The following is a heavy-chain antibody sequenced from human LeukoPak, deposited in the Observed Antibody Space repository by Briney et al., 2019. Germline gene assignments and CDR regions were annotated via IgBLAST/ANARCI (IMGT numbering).Heavy chain of an antibody. Sequence: GGSLRLSCAASGFTFDDYTMHWVRQAPGKGLEWVSVISWNGGSTYYADSVKGRFTISRDNSKNSLYLQMNSLRTEDTALYYCAKDLAPHPSGDFEYWGRGTLVTVSS. J-gene: IGHJ4*02. CDR1: GFTFDDYT. CDR2: ISWNGGST. V-gene: IGHV3-43*01. D-gene: IGHD6-6*01. CDR3: AKDLAPHPSGDFEY.